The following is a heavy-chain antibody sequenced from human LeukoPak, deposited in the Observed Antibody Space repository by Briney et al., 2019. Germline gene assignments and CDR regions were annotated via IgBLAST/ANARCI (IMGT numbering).Heavy chain of an antibody. CDR1: GFTFSSYS. V-gene: IGHV3-48*01. J-gene: IGHJ4*02. CDR2: ISSSSSTI. CDR3: ARDWGSGSYYIYQSDY. D-gene: IGHD3-10*01. Sequence: TGGSLRLACAVSGFTFSSYSMNWVRQAPGKGREWVSYISSSSSTIYYADSVKGRFTIYRDNAKNSLYLQMNSLRAEDTAVYYCARDWGSGSYYIYQSDYWRQRSLVTDPS.